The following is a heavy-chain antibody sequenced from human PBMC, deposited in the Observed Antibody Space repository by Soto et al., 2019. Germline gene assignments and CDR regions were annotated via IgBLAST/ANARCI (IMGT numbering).Heavy chain of an antibody. CDR3: ARGLGGYCSVTSCYGFDY. V-gene: IGHV1-69*06. CDR1: GGTFSNYA. D-gene: IGHD2-2*03. J-gene: IGHJ4*02. Sequence: GASVKVSCKAPGGTFSNYAITWVRQAPGQGLEWMGGIIPIFGTPNYAQKFQGRVTITADKSTSTAYMELSSLRSEDTAVYYCARGLGGYCSVTSCYGFDYWGQGTLVTVSS. CDR2: IIPIFGTP.